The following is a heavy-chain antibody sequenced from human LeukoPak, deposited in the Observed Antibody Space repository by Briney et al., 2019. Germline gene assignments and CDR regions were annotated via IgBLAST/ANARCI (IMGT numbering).Heavy chain of an antibody. CDR2: IYTSGST. Sequence: SETLSLTCTVSGGSISSGDYYWSWIRQPAGKGLEWIGRIYTSGSTNYNPSLKSRVTMSVDTSKNQFSLKLSSVTAADTAVYYCARGVAAAGLDYWGQGTLVTVSS. J-gene: IGHJ4*02. D-gene: IGHD6-13*01. CDR3: ARGVAAAGLDY. V-gene: IGHV4-61*02. CDR1: GGSISSGDYY.